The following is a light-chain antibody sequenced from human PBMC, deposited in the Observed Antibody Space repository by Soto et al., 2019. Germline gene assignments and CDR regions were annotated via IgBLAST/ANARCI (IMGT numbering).Light chain of an antibody. CDR2: GAS. V-gene: IGKV3D-20*01. Sequence: EIVLTQSPATLSLSPGERATLSCGASRSVSGTYLAWYQQKPGLAPRLLIYGASSRATGIPDRFSGSGSGTEFTLTISRLEPEDSAVYYCQQYGSSPLTFGGGTKVDIK. CDR3: QQYGSSPLT. CDR1: RSVSGTY. J-gene: IGKJ4*01.